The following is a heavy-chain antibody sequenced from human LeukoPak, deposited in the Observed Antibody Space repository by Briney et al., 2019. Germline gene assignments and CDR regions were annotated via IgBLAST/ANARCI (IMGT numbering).Heavy chain of an antibody. CDR2: INHSGST. CDR3: ARLSTDYYDFWSGYSNWFDP. D-gene: IGHD3-3*01. Sequence: PSETLSLTCAVYGGSFSGYYWSWIRQPPGKGLEWIGEINHSGSTNYNPSLKSRVTISVDTSKNQFSLKLSSVTAADTAVYYCARLSTDYYDFWSGYSNWFDPWGQGTLVTVSS. J-gene: IGHJ5*02. V-gene: IGHV4-34*01. CDR1: GGSFSGYY.